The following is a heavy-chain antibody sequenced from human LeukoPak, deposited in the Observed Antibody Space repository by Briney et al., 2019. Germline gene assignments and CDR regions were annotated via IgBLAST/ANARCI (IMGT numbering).Heavy chain of an antibody. CDR1: DGSINSYY. D-gene: IGHD1-26*01. Sequence: MASETLSLTCSVSDGSINSYYWNWIRRPPGKGLEWIGYIYYNGNTNYSPSLKSRVTMSVDTSKNLFSLKVSSVTAADTAVYYCARGRSNYYSMDVWGQGTTVTVSS. CDR3: ARGRSNYYSMDV. J-gene: IGHJ6*02. CDR2: IYYNGNT. V-gene: IGHV4-59*01.